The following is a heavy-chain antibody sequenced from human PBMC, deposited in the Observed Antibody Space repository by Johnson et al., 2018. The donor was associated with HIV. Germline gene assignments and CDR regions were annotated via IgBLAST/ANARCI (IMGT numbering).Heavy chain of an antibody. V-gene: IGHV3-30*02. D-gene: IGHD1-26*01. CDR1: GFTFDDYA. Sequence: QVQLVESGGGVVRPGWSLRLSCAASGFTFDDYAMTWVRQAPGKGLEWVAFIRYDGSTKYYADSVKGRFTISRDNSKSKLYPQMNSLRAEDTAVYYCAKDLLINLDSADAFNIWGQGTMVPVAS. J-gene: IGHJ3*02. CDR3: AKDLLINLDSADAFNI. CDR2: IRYDGSTK.